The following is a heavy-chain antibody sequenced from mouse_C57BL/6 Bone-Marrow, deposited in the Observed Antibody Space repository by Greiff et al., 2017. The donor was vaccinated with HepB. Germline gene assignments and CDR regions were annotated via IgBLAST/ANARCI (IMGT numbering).Heavy chain of an antibody. D-gene: IGHD1-1*01. CDR2: IHPNSGST. J-gene: IGHJ4*01. V-gene: IGHV1-64*01. CDR1: GYTFTSYW. CDR3: ARSGGYYYYAMDY. Sequence: QVQLQQPGAELVKPGASVRLSCKASGYTFTSYWMHWVKQRPGQGLEWIGMIHPNSGSTNYNEKFKSKATLTVDKSSSTAYMQLSSLTSEDSAVYYCARSGGYYYYAMDYWGQGTSVTVSS.